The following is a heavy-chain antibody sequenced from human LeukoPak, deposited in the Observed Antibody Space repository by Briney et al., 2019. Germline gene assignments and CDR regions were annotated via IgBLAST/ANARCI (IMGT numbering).Heavy chain of an antibody. J-gene: IGHJ6*02. CDR3: TRGRGIGA. CDR1: GFTFRGFW. V-gene: IGHV3-7*01. CDR2: IWEDGSEK. Sequence: GGSLRLYCAASGFTFRGFWMTWVREAPGKGLEWVANIWEDGSEKYYVYSVNGRFTISRDNGKDSLSLQMNCLRAEDMGVYYCTRGRGIGAWGQGTTVTVSS.